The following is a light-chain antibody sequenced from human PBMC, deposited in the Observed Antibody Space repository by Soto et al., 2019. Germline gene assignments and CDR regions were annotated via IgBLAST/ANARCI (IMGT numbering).Light chain of an antibody. V-gene: IGKV1-5*03. CDR3: QQYNSYPLT. CDR1: QSISSW. Sequence: DIQMTQSPSTLSASVGDRVTITGRASQSISSWLAWYQQKPGKAPKLLIHEASSLESGLPSRFSGSGSESEFTLTISRLQPDDFATYYCQQYNSYPLTCGGGTKVEIK. J-gene: IGKJ4*01. CDR2: EAS.